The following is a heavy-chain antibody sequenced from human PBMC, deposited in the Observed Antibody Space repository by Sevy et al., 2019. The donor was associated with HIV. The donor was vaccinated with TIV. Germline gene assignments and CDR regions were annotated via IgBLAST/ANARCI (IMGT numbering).Heavy chain of an antibody. CDR2: ISYDGSNK. J-gene: IGHJ1*01. Sequence: GGSLRLSCAASGFTFSSYAMHWVRQAPGKGLEGVAVISYDGSNKYYADSVKGRFTMSRDNSKNTLYLQMNNLRAVDTAEKYISRDKPYYYNSSGQRGGFEHWGQGSLVTVSS. V-gene: IGHV3-30-3*01. CDR3: SRDKPYYYNSSGQRGGFEH. CDR1: GFTFSSYA. D-gene: IGHD3-22*01.